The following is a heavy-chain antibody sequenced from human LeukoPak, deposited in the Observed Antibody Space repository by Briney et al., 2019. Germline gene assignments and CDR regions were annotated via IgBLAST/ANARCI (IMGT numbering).Heavy chain of an antibody. Sequence: ASETLSLTCTVSGDSISSYYWSWIRQPPGKGLEWIGYIYYSGSTNYNPSLKSLVTISVDTSKNQFSLKLSSVTAADTAVYYCARGEKYLNNWFDPWGQGTLVTVCS. CDR1: GDSISSYY. CDR3: ARGEKYLNNWFDP. J-gene: IGHJ5*02. V-gene: IGHV4-59*01. CDR2: IYYSGST. D-gene: IGHD2-2*01.